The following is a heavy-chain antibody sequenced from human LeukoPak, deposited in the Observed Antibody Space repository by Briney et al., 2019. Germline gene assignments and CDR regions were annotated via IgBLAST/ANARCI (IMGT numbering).Heavy chain of an antibody. Sequence: PSETLSLTCAVYGGSFSSYYWGWIRQPPGKGLEWIGSIYYSGSTYYNPSLKSRVTISVDTAKNQFSLKLRSVTAADPAVSYCARCPRAAGTSRWFDPWGQGTLVTVSS. D-gene: IGHD6-13*01. J-gene: IGHJ5*02. CDR3: ARCPRAAGTSRWFDP. CDR1: GGSFSSYY. CDR2: IYYSGST. V-gene: IGHV4-34*01.